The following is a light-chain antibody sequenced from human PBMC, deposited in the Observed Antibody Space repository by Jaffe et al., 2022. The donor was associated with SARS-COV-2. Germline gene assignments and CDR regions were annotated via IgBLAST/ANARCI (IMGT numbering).Light chain of an antibody. Sequence: EIVLTQSPGTLSLSPGEGATLSCRASQSVTGSYLAWYQQKPGQAPRLLIYVASSRATGIPDRFSGSGSGTDFTLTISRLEPEDFAVYYCQQYVNSPYTFGQGTKLEIK. J-gene: IGKJ2*01. CDR2: VAS. V-gene: IGKV3-20*01. CDR1: QSVTGSY. CDR3: QQYVNSPYT.